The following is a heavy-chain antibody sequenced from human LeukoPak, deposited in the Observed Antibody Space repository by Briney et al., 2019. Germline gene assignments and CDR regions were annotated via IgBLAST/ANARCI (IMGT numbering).Heavy chain of an antibody. Sequence: SVKVSCKASGGTFSSYAISWVRQAPGQGLEWMGRIIPILGIANYARKFQGRVTITADKSTSTAYMELSSLRSEDTAVYYCARPITISLPRYYYYGMDVWGQGTTVTVSS. CDR1: GGTFSSYA. CDR2: IIPILGIA. J-gene: IGHJ6*02. V-gene: IGHV1-69*04. D-gene: IGHD3-9*01. CDR3: ARPITISLPRYYYYGMDV.